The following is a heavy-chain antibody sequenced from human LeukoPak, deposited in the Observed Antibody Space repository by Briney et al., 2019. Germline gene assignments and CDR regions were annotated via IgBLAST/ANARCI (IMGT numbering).Heavy chain of an antibody. Sequence: SEILSLTCTVSGDSISSGSYYWGWIRQPSGKGLEWIGSIPYSGSTYYNPSLKSRLTISVDTSKNQFSLKLSSVTAADTAVYYWARCKDYYVSGSYYETFDYWGQGTLVTVSS. D-gene: IGHD3-10*01. CDR3: ARCKDYYVSGSYYETFDY. J-gene: IGHJ4*02. CDR1: GDSISSGSYY. CDR2: IPYSGST. V-gene: IGHV4-39*07.